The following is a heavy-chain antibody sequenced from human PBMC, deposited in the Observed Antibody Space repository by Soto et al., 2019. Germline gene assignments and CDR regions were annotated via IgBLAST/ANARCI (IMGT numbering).Heavy chain of an antibody. CDR1: GYTFTSYG. D-gene: IGHD6-13*01. J-gene: IGHJ4*02. V-gene: IGHV1-18*01. CDR2: ISAYNGNT. Sequence: QVQLVQSGAEVKKPGASVKVSCKASGYTFTSYGISWVRQAPGQGLEWMGWISAYNGNTNYAQKLQGRVTMTTDTSTSTAYMEMRSLRSDDTAVYYCATDDRYSSSWARFDYWGQGTLVTVSS. CDR3: ATDDRYSSSWARFDY.